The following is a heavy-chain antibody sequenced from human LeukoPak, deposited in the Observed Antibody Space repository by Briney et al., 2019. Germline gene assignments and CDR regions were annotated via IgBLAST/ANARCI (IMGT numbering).Heavy chain of an antibody. V-gene: IGHV4-39*07. Sequence: SSETLSLTCTVSGGSISSSSYYWSWIRQPPGKGLEWIGEINHSGNTNYNPSLKSRVTISIDTSKNQFSLKLSSVTAADTAVYYCASSRWSGSPFDYWGQGTLVIVSS. CDR3: ASSRWSGSPFDY. J-gene: IGHJ4*02. CDR1: GGSISSSSYY. CDR2: INHSGNT. D-gene: IGHD3-3*01.